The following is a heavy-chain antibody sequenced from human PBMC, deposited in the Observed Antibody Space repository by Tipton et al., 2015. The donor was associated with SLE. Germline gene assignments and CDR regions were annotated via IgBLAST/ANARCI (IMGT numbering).Heavy chain of an antibody. Sequence: TLSLTCSVSGGSISNYYWSWIRQPPGKGLEWIGKIYYSGSSFYSGNTYYNPSLKTRVTISVDTSKNQFSLNLRSVTVADTAVYYCASELLRDYFSAWGPDYWGQGTLVTVSA. CDR3: ASELLRDYFSAWGPDY. D-gene: IGHD6-19*01. CDR1: GGSISNYY. CDR2: IYYSGSS. V-gene: IGHV4-59*12. J-gene: IGHJ4*02.